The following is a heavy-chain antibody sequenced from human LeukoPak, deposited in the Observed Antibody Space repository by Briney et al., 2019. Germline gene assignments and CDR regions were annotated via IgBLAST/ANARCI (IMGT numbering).Heavy chain of an antibody. CDR2: IYSGGST. D-gene: IGHD6-19*01. CDR1: GFTVSSNY. CDR3: AKDLWYSSGWYVQPSPFDY. V-gene: IGHV3-66*01. Sequence: PGGSLRLSCAASGFTVSSNYMSWVRQAPGKGLEWVSVIYSGGSTYYADSVKGRFTISRDNSKNTLYLQMNSLRAGDTAVYYCAKDLWYSSGWYVQPSPFDYWGQGTLVTVSS. J-gene: IGHJ4*02.